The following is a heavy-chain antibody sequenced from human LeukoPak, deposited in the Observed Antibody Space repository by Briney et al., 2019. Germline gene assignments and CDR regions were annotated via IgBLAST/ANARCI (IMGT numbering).Heavy chain of an antibody. D-gene: IGHD2-15*01. CDR3: ARVVGATSIDY. CDR2: IKHRGRS. J-gene: IGHJ4*02. Sequence: SETLSLTCSVSGSSISSDYYWGWVRQPPGRGLEWIGSIKHRGRSYYNPSLKSRVTISVDTSKNQFSLQLSSVTAADTAVYYCARVVGATSIDYWGQGILVTVSS. V-gene: IGHV4-38-2*02. CDR1: GSSISSDYY.